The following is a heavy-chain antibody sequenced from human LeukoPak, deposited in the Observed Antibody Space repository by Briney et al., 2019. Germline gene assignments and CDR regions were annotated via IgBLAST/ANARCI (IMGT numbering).Heavy chain of an antibody. Sequence: GASVKVSCKASGYTFTSYGISWVRQAPGQGLEWMGWISAYNGNTNYAQKLQGRVTMTTDTSTSTAYMELRSLRSDDTAVYYCASARRYCSSTSCTHYYYYGMDVWGQGTTVTVSS. CDR1: GYTFTSYG. J-gene: IGHJ6*02. CDR3: ASARRYCSSTSCTHYYYYGMDV. V-gene: IGHV1-18*01. CDR2: ISAYNGNT. D-gene: IGHD2-2*01.